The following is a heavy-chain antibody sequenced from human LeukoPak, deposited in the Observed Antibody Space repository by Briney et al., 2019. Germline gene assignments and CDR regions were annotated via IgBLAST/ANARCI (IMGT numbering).Heavy chain of an antibody. V-gene: IGHV1-18*01. Sequence: GASVKVSCKASGYTFTSYGISWVRQAPGQGLEWMGWISAYNGNTNYAQKLQGRVTMTTDTSTSTAYMELRSLRSDDTAVYYCARGILEGGITFGGVIVMFDYWGQGTLVTVSS. CDR3: ARGILEGGITFGGVIVMFDY. CDR2: ISAYNGNT. D-gene: IGHD3-16*02. CDR1: GYTFTSYG. J-gene: IGHJ4*02.